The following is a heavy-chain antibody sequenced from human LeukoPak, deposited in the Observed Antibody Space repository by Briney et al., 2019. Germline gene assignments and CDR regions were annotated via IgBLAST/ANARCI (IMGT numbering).Heavy chain of an antibody. Sequence: PGGSLRLSCAASGFTFSRYGMHWVRQAPGKGLEWVAVIWYDGSNKYYADSVKGRFTISRDNSKNTLYLQMNSLRAEDTAVYYCARMDDSSGNEDFDYWGQGTLVTVSS. CDR3: ARMDDSSGNEDFDY. V-gene: IGHV3-33*01. CDR2: IWYDGSNK. J-gene: IGHJ4*02. CDR1: GFTFSRYG. D-gene: IGHD3-22*01.